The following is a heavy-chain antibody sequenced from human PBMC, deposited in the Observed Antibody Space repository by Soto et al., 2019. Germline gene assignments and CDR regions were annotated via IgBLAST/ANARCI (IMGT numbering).Heavy chain of an antibody. J-gene: IGHJ4*02. D-gene: IGHD3-10*01. CDR1: GFTFSSYG. CDR2: ISYDGSNK. CDR3: AKDAYGSGSFDY. V-gene: IGHV3-30*18. Sequence: QVQLVESGGGVVQPGRSLRLSCAASGFTFSSYGMHWVRQAPGKGLEWVAVISYDGSNKYYADSVKGRFTISRDNSKNTLYLQMNSLRAEDTAVYYCAKDAYGSGSFDYWGQGTLVTVSS.